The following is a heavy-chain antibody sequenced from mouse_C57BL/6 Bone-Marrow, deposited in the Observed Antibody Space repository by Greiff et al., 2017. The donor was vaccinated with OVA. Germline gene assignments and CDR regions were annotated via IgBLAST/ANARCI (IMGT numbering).Heavy chain of an antibody. V-gene: IGHV2-6-1*01. CDR2: IWSDGST. CDR3: ARQGSYDGYYWFAY. J-gene: IGHJ3*01. CDR1: GFSLTSYG. D-gene: IGHD2-3*01. Sequence: VMLVESGPGLVAPSQSLSITCTVSGFSLTSYGVHWVRQPPGKGLEWLVVIWSDGSTTYNSALKSRLSISKDNSKSQVFLKMNSLQTDDTAMYYCARQGSYDGYYWFAYWGQGTLVTVSA.